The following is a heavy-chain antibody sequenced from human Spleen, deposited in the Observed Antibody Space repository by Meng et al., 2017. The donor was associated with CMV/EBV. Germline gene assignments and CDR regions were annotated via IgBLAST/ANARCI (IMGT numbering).Heavy chain of an antibody. J-gene: IGHJ6*02. V-gene: IGHV4-34*01. CDR3: ARDRPSMTPPAYYYNMDV. D-gene: IGHD2-15*01. CDR1: DGSFNGYY. Sequence: SETLSLTCAVFDGSFNGYYWSWIRQSPGRGLEWIGEINHRGRTKYNASLKSRVTISVDMSKKQFSLRLSSVTAADTAVYYCARDRPSMTPPAYYYNMDVWGQGTTVTVSS. CDR2: INHRGRT.